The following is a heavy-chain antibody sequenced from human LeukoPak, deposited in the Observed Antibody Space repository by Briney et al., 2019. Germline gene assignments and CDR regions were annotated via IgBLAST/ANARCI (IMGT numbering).Heavy chain of an antibody. V-gene: IGHV4-59*01. J-gene: IGHJ4*02. CDR2: IYYSGST. D-gene: IGHD2-15*01. CDR3: ARDGYCSGGACYAPIN. CDR1: GGSISSYY. Sequence: PSETLSLTCTVSGGSISSYYWSWVRQPSGKGLEWIGHIYYSGSTNYNPSLKSRVTISVDTSNNQFSLKLSSVTAADTAVYYCARDGYCSGGACYAPINWGQGTLVTVSS.